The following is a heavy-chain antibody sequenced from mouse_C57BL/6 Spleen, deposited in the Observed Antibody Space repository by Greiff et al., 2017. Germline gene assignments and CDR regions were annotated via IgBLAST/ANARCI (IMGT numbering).Heavy chain of an antibody. CDR1: GYSFTGYY. J-gene: IGHJ2*01. CDR2: INPSTGGT. CDR3: ARNPSLLPFDY. D-gene: IGHD2-10*01. V-gene: IGHV1-42*01. Sequence: VQLQQSGPELVKPGASVKISCKASGYSFTGYYMNWVKQSPEKSLEWIGEINPSTGGTTYNQKFKAKATLTVDKSSSTAYMQLKSLTSEDSAVYYCARNPSLLPFDYWGQGTTLTVSS.